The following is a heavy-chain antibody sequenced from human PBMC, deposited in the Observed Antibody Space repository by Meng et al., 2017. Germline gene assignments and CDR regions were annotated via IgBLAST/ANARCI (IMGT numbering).Heavy chain of an antibody. D-gene: IGHD4-17*01. CDR3: ARDYGDHLGFDY. J-gene: IGHJ4*02. CDR1: GFTVSSNY. V-gene: IGHV3-53*01. CDR2: IYSGGST. Sequence: EGQLVEGGGGLHQPGGFLRLSCASSGFTVSSNYMSWVRQAPGKGLEWVSVIYSGGSTYYADSVKGRFTISRDNSKNTLYLQMNSLRAEDTAVYYCARDYGDHLGFDYWGQGTLVTVSS.